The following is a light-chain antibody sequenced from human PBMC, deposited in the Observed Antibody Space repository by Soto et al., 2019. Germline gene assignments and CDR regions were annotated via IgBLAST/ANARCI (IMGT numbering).Light chain of an antibody. V-gene: IGKV1-33*01. J-gene: IGKJ5*01. CDR1: QDISIF. CDR3: QQFHDLPIT. CDR2: DAT. Sequence: DIQLTQSPPSLSASIGDRVPITCLATQDISIFLNWYQQKTGKAPELLIYDATILETGVPSRFSGGGSGTDFTFPIRGLQPEDLATYYCQQFHDLPITFGQGARWRL.